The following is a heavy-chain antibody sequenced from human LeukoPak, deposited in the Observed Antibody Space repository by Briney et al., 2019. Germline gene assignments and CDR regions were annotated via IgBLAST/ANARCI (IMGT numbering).Heavy chain of an antibody. D-gene: IGHD2-8*01. J-gene: IGHJ4*02. CDR2: ISDSGDYT. V-gene: IGHV3-23*01. CDR1: GFTFNNYA. CDR3: AKDTSIGKYCTNGVCSPFDY. Sequence: PGGSLRLSCAASGFTFNNYAMSWVRQAPGKGLEWVSAISDSGDYTSYADSVRGRFTISRDNSRNTLYLQMISLRPEDTAVYYCAKDTSIGKYCTNGVCSPFDYWGQGTLVTVSS.